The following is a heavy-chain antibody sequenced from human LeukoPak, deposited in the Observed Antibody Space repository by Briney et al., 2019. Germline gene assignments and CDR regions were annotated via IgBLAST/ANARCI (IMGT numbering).Heavy chain of an antibody. CDR1: GFTFSSYW. CDR2: IKQDGSEK. V-gene: IGHV3-7*01. CDR3: AREEDCSSTSCYDPNWFDP. J-gene: IGHJ5*02. Sequence: GGSLRLSCAASGFTFSSYWMIWVRQAPGKGLEWVANIKQDGSEKYYVDSVKGRFTISRDNAKNSLYLQMNSLRAEDTAVYYCAREEDCSSTSCYDPNWFDPWGQGTLVTVSS. D-gene: IGHD2-2*01.